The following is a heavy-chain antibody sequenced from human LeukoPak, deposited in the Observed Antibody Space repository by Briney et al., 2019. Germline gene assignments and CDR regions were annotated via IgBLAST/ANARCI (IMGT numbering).Heavy chain of an antibody. Sequence: GGSLRLSCAASGFTFSTYWMQWVRQAPGKGLVWVSHINGDGSSTTYADSVKGRFTISRDNAKNALYLQMNSLRAEDTAVYYCVRDNYGVDYWGQGTLVTVSS. D-gene: IGHD4-17*01. J-gene: IGHJ4*02. CDR1: GFTFSTYW. CDR2: INGDGSST. CDR3: VRDNYGVDY. V-gene: IGHV3-74*01.